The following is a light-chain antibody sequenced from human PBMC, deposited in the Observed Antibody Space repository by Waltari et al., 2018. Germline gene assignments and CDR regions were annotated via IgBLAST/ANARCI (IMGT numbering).Light chain of an antibody. CDR1: ALPKKY. V-gene: IGLV3-10*01. Sequence: SYELTQPPSVSVSPGQTARITCSGDALPKKYAYWYQQKSGQAPVLVIYEDSKRPSGIPWRFSGASSGTNATLTISGAQVEDEADYYCYSTDSSGNHRVFGGGTKLTVL. CDR3: YSTDSSGNHRV. J-gene: IGLJ2*01. CDR2: EDS.